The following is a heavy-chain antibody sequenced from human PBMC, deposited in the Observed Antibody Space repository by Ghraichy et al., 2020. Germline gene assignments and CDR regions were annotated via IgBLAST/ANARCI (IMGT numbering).Heavy chain of an antibody. CDR1: GFTFDDYA. D-gene: IGHD3-9*01. J-gene: IGHJ4*02. CDR2: ISWNSGSK. CDR3: AKDTTYDILTTGFDY. V-gene: IGHV3-9*01. Sequence: GGSLRLSCAASGFTFDDYAMHWVRQAPGKGLEWVSGISWNSGSKGYADSVKGRFTISRDNAKNSLYLQMNSLRTEDTALYYCAKDTTYDILTTGFDYWGQGTLVTVSS.